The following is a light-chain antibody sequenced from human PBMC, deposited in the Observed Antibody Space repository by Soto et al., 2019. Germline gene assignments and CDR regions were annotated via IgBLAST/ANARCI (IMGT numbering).Light chain of an antibody. J-gene: IGKJ1*01. CDR2: DSS. CDR3: QQRGSTWT. CDR1: QSVSSY. V-gene: IGKV3-11*01. Sequence: EIVLTRSPGILSLPSGKRATLSCRASQSVSSYLAWYQQKPGQAPRLLIYDSSNRATGIPARFSGSGSGTDFTLTISSLEPEDFAVYYCQQRGSTWTFGQGTKVDIK.